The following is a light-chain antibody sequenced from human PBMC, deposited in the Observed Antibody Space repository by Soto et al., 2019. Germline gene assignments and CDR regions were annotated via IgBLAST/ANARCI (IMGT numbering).Light chain of an antibody. Sequence: IVITHSPSTLSVSPVERAILSFMASQIVSSALAWYQHKPGQAPSLLIYGASSRATGTPDRFIGSGSGTDFTLTISRLEPEDFAVYYCQKYGSSPINFGQGTRLEI. J-gene: IGKJ5*01. CDR2: GAS. CDR3: QKYGSSPIN. CDR1: QIVSSA. V-gene: IGKV3-20*01.